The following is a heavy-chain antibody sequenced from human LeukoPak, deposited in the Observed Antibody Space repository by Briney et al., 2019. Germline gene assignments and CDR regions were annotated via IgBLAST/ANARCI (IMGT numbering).Heavy chain of an antibody. CDR2: IKQDGSEK. V-gene: IGHV3-7*01. D-gene: IGHD3-16*01. CDR3: ARVMSASVWRTYGSYYYSYYYMDV. CDR1: GFTFSSYW. J-gene: IGHJ6*03. Sequence: GGSLRLSCAASGFTFSSYWMSWVRQAPGKGLEWVANIKQDGSEKYSVDSVKRRFTISRDNANNSLYMQMNSLRAEDTAVYYCARVMSASVWRTYGSYYYSYYYMDVWGKGTTVTVSS.